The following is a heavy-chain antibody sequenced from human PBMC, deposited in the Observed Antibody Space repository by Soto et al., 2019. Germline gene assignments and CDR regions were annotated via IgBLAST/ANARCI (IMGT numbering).Heavy chain of an antibody. V-gene: IGHV1-3*01. CDR1: GYSFSSYG. D-gene: IGHD3-10*01. Sequence: ASVKVSCKASGYSFSSYGVNWVRQAPGQGLEWMGWINAGNGDTKYSQKFQGRVTITRDTSARTAYLELSSLRSEDTAVYYCARVKTGFGEIPFDYWGQGTPVTVSS. CDR2: INAGNGDT. J-gene: IGHJ4*02. CDR3: ARVKTGFGEIPFDY.